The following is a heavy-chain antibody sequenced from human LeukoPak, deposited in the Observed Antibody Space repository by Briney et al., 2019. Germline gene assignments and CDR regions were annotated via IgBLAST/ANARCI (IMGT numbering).Heavy chain of an antibody. Sequence: GASVKVSCKASGYTFTDYYFQWVRQAPGQGLEWIGWIDPNSGDTNYAQKFQGRVTMTRDTSISTAYMELTGLRSDDTTIYYCTRSQIRLGFFDYWGQGTLVTVSS. J-gene: IGHJ4*02. CDR2: IDPNSGDT. CDR3: TRSQIRLGFFDY. CDR1: GYTFTDYY. D-gene: IGHD5-12*01. V-gene: IGHV1-2*02.